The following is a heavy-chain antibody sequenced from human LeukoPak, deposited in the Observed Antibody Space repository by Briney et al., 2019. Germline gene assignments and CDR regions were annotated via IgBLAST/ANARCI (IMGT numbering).Heavy chain of an antibody. CDR3: AKDPPFSSVVVVAATHY. Sequence: PGGSLRLSCAASGFTFSSYSMNWVRQAPGKGLEWVSSISSSSSYIYYADSVKGRFTISRDNSKNTLYLQMNSLRAEDTAVYYCAKDPPFSSVVVVAATHYWGQGTLVTVSS. V-gene: IGHV3-21*04. D-gene: IGHD2-15*01. CDR1: GFTFSSYS. CDR2: ISSSSSYI. J-gene: IGHJ4*02.